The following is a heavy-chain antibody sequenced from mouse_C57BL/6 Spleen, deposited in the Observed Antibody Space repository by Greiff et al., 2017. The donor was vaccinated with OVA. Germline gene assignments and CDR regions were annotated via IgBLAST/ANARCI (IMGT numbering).Heavy chain of an antibody. J-gene: IGHJ1*03. CDR2: INPSSGYT. CDR3: ARGDYEWYFDV. Sequence: QVQLQQSGAELARPGASVKMSCKASGYTFTSYTMHWVKQRPGQGLEWIGYINPSSGYTKYNQKFKDKATLTADKSSSTAYMQLSSLTSEDSAVYYCARGDYEWYFDVWGTGTTVTVSS. V-gene: IGHV1-4*01. D-gene: IGHD2-4*01. CDR1: GYTFTSYT.